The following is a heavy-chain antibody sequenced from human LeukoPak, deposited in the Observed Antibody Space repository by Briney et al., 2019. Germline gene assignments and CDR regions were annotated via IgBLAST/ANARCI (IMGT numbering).Heavy chain of an antibody. CDR1: GVTVSSKD. CDR2: IYSGGST. Sequence: GGSLRLSCAASGVTVSSKDMSWVRQAPGKGLEWVSVIYSGGSTYYADSVKGRFTISRDNSKNTLYLQMNSLRAEDTAVYYCARPHYDSSGLDAFDIWGQGTMVTVSS. J-gene: IGHJ3*02. V-gene: IGHV3-53*01. D-gene: IGHD3-22*01. CDR3: ARPHYDSSGLDAFDI.